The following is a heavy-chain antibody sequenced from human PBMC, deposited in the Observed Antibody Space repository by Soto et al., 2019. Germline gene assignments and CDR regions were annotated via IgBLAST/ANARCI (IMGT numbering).Heavy chain of an antibody. CDR3: ARDMDRTYLAVAGTFHY. D-gene: IGHD6-19*01. J-gene: IGHJ4*02. CDR1: GYTFTSYG. V-gene: IGHV1-18*01. CDR2: ISAHNGNT. Sequence: QVQLVQSGAEVKKPGASVKVSCKASGYTFTSYGISWVRQAPGQGLEWMGWISAHNGNTNYAQKLQGRVTMTTDTSTSTAYMELRSLRSDDTAVYYCARDMDRTYLAVAGTFHYWGQGTLVTVSS.